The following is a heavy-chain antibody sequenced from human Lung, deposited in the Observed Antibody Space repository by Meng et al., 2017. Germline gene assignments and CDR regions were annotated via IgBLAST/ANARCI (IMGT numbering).Heavy chain of an antibody. V-gene: IGHV3-23*04. CDR3: AKKGWLYWGSGDDY. D-gene: IGHD7-27*01. J-gene: IGHJ4*02. CDR1: GFTFSRHA. Sequence: VHWVVCGGGLVQPGGSLRLSCAASGFTFSRHAMSWVRQAPGKGLEWVSAISGSGSSPYYADSVKGRFTISRDNSKNTLYLQMNSLRAEDTAVYYCAKKGWLYWGSGDDYWGQGTLVTVSS. CDR2: ISGSGSSP.